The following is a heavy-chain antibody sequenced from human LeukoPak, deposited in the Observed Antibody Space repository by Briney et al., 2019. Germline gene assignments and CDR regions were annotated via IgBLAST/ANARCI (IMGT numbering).Heavy chain of an antibody. J-gene: IGHJ6*03. CDR3: AGDKTDYYYYYMDV. CDR2: IKQDGSEK. CDR1: GFTFSSYW. Sequence: TGGSLRLSCAASGFTFSSYWMSWVRQAPGKGLEWVANIKQDGSEKYYVDSVKGRFTISRDNAKNSLYLQMNSLRAEDTAVYYCAGDKTDYYYYYMDVWGKGTTVTVSS. V-gene: IGHV3-7*01.